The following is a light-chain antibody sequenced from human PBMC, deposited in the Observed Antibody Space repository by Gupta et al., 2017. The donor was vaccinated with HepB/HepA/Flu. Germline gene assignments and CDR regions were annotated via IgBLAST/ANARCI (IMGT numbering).Light chain of an antibody. J-gene: IGKJ5*01. V-gene: IGKV3-20*01. Sequence: EILLMQSPGTLSLSQGEGATLTCRASQTLTNIYLAWYQQKPGQAPRLLIYRASNRATGIPDRFTGSGSGTDFTLTISRLESDDFAVYYCQQYETSITFGQGTRLDIK. CDR1: QTLTNIY. CDR3: QQYETSIT. CDR2: RAS.